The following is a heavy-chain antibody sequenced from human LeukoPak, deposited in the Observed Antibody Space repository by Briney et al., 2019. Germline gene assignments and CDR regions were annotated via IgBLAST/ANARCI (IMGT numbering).Heavy chain of an antibody. CDR2: IYSGGYT. CDR1: GFTVSSNY. CDR3: ARTGNPATGDY. Sequence: PGGSLRLSCAASGFTVSSNYMSWVRQAPGKGLEWVSVIYSGGYTYYADSVKGRFTISRDNSKNTLYLLMNNLRGEDTAVYYCARTGNPATGDYWGQGTLVTVSS. D-gene: IGHD1-1*01. V-gene: IGHV3-53*01. J-gene: IGHJ4*02.